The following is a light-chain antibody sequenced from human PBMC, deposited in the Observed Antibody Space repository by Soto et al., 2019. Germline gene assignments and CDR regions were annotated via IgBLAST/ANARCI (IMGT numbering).Light chain of an antibody. CDR3: SSHAGSNPFYV. V-gene: IGLV2-8*01. CDR1: SSDVGRYNY. Sequence: QSVLTQPQSASGSPGQSVTISCTGTSSDVGRYNYVSWYQQHPGKTPKLIIYEVTKRPSGVPDRCSASKSGNTASLTVSGLQAEDEADYYCSSHAGSNPFYVFGSGTKLTVL. CDR2: EVT. J-gene: IGLJ1*01.